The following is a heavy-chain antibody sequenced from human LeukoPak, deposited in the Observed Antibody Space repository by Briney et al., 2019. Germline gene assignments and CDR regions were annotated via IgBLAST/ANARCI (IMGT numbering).Heavy chain of an antibody. J-gene: IGHJ4*02. D-gene: IGHD3-22*01. CDR2: IWFDGKNE. CDR3: ARATYYYDSSQGY. CDR1: GFTFSSYG. Sequence: GGSLRLSCAASGFTFSSYGMHWVRQAPGKGLEWVADIWFDGKNEHFADSVKGRFTISRDNSKNTMYLQINSLRAEDTAVYYCARATYYYDSSQGYWGQGTLVTVSS. V-gene: IGHV3-33*01.